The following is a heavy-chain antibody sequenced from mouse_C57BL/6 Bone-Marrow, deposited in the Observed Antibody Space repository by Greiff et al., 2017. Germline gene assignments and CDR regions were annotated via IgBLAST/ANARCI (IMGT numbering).Heavy chain of an antibody. V-gene: IGHV1-54*01. J-gene: IGHJ3*01. Sequence: QVQLQQSGAELVRPGTSVKVSCKASGYAFTNYLIEWVKQRPGQGLEWIGVVNPGSGGTNYNEKFKGKAILTANKSSSTAYMQFSSLTSEDSAVYFCARSKNWDSWFAYWGQGTLVSVSA. CDR2: VNPGSGGT. D-gene: IGHD4-1*01. CDR3: ARSKNWDSWFAY. CDR1: GYAFTNYL.